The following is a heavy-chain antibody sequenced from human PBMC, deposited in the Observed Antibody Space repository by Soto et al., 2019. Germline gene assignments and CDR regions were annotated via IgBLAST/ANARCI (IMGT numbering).Heavy chain of an antibody. CDR3: AKAFHGIAAAGGYLHH. CDR1: GFTFSSYA. V-gene: IGHV3-23*01. Sequence: GGSLRLSCAASGFTFSSYAMSWVRQAPGKGLEWVSAISGSGGSTYYADSVKGRFTISRDNSKNTLYLQMNSLRAEDTAVYYCAKAFHGIAAAGGYLHHWGQGTLVTVSS. J-gene: IGHJ1*01. D-gene: IGHD6-6*01. CDR2: ISGSGGST.